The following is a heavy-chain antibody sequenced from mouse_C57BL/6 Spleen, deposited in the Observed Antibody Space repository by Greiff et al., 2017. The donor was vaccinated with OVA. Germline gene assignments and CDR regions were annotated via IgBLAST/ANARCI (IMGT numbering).Heavy chain of an antibody. V-gene: IGHV2-5*01. J-gene: IGHJ2*01. CDR2: IWRGGST. CDR1: GFSLTSYG. Sequence: QVQLKQSGPGLVQPSQSLSITCTVSGFSLTSYGVHWVRQSPGKGLEWLGVIWRGGSTDYNAAFMSRLSITKDNSKSQVFFKMNSLQADDTAIYYCAKEGPYYSNSYYFDYWGKGTTLTVSS. D-gene: IGHD2-5*01. CDR3: AKEGPYYSNSYYFDY.